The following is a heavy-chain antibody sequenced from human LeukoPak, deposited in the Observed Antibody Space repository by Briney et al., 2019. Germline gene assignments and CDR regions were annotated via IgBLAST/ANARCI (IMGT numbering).Heavy chain of an antibody. CDR1: GGSISSYY. CDR2: IYYSGST. J-gene: IGHJ4*02. Sequence: SETLSLTCTVSGGSISSYYWSWIRQPPGKGLEWIGYIYYSGSTYYNPSLKSRVTISVDTSKNQFSLKLSSVTAADTAMYYCARQPRSGYYLYYFDYWGQGTLVTVSS. CDR3: ARQPRSGYYLYYFDY. V-gene: IGHV4-59*08. D-gene: IGHD3-3*01.